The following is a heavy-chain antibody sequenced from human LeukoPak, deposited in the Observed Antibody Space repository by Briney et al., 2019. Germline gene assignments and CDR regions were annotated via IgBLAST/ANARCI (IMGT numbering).Heavy chain of an antibody. J-gene: IGHJ4*02. D-gene: IGHD2-2*01. CDR1: GFTFSSYA. CDR2: ISTNGDST. Sequence: GGSLRLSCAASGFTFSSYAMHWVRQAPGKGLEHVSAISTNGDSTYYANSVKGRFTISRDNSKNTLHLQMGSLRVEDMAVYYCARWASTSCHDYWGRGTLVTVSS. V-gene: IGHV3-64*01. CDR3: ARWASTSCHDY.